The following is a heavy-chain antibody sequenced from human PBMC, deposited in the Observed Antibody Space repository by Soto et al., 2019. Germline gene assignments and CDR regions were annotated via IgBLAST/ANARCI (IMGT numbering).Heavy chain of an antibody. CDR3: ARDRGPSSGYYPYWFDP. D-gene: IGHD3-22*01. Sequence: QVQLVQSGAEVKKPGSSVKVSCKASGGTFSSYAITWVRQAPGQGLEWMGEIIPIFDTANYAQKFQGRVTITADDSTSTAYMELSSLSSEETAVYYCARDRGPSSGYYPYWFDPWGQGTLVTVSS. V-gene: IGHV1-69*12. CDR2: IIPIFDTA. CDR1: GGTFSSYA. J-gene: IGHJ5*02.